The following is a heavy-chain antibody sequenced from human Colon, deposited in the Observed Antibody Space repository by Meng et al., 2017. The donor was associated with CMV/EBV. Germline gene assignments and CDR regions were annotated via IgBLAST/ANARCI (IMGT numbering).Heavy chain of an antibody. Sequence: GGSLRLSCSASGFTFNTFGMHWVRKAPGKGLEWVAFIRYDGTKADYADSVTGRFTISRDNAKNSLHLQMTSLRPEDSAVYYCAKAFVLGTHLDHWGQGTLVTVSS. CDR2: IRYDGTKA. CDR1: GFTFNTFG. V-gene: IGHV3-30*02. CDR3: AKAFVLGTHLDH. J-gene: IGHJ4*02. D-gene: IGHD2-21*02.